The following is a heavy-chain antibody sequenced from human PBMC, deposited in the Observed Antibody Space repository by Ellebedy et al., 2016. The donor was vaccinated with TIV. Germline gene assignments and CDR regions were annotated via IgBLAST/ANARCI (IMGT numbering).Heavy chain of an antibody. Sequence: GESLKISCAASGFTVSSNYMSWVRQAPGKGLEWVSVIYSGGSTYYADSVKGRFTISRDNSKNTLYLQMNSLRAEDTAVYYCARAPDCSSTSCLGTYYYYGMDVWGQGTTVTVSS. CDR3: ARAPDCSSTSCLGTYYYYGMDV. J-gene: IGHJ6*02. CDR2: IYSGGST. D-gene: IGHD2-2*01. V-gene: IGHV3-66*01. CDR1: GFTVSSNY.